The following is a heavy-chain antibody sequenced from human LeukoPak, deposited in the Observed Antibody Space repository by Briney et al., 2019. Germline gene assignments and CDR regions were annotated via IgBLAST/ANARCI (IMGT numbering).Heavy chain of an antibody. J-gene: IGHJ1*01. CDR1: GGSFSGYY. Sequence: PSETLSLTCAAYGGSFSGYYWSWIRQPPGKGLEWIGEINHSGSTNYNPSLKSRVTISVDTSKNQFSLKLSSVTAADTAVYYCARGLGYYYDSSGYSEYFQHWGQGTLVTVSS. V-gene: IGHV4-34*01. D-gene: IGHD3-22*01. CDR2: INHSGST. CDR3: ARGLGYYYDSSGYSEYFQH.